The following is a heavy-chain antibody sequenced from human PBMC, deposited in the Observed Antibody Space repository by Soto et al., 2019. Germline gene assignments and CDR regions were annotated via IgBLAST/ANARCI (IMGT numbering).Heavy chain of an antibody. CDR1: GGSFSGYY. V-gene: IGHV4-34*01. CDR3: ARGPSGSSGYYYYYYYGMDV. CDR2: INHSGST. J-gene: IGHJ6*02. Sequence: PSETLSLTCAVYGGSFSGYYWSWIRQPPGKGLEWIGEINHSGSTNYNPSLKSRVTISVDTSKDQFSLKLSSVTAADTAVYYCARGPSGSSGYYYYYYYGMDVWGQGTTVTVSS. D-gene: IGHD3-22*01.